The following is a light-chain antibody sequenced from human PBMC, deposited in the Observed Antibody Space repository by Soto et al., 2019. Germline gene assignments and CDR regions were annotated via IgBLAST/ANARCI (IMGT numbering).Light chain of an antibody. CDR1: QSVSSR. CDR2: GAS. CDR3: HQYNNFWT. V-gene: IGKV3-15*01. J-gene: IGKJ1*01. Sequence: EIVMTQSPATLSVSPGARVTLSCRASQSVSSRLAWYHQKPGQSPRLLIYGASTRATGIPARFSGSGSGTEFTLTISSLQSEDFGLYYCHQYNNFWTFGQGTKVEIK.